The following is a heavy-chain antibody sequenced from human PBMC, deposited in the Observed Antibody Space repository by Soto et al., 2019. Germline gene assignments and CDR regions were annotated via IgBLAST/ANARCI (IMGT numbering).Heavy chain of an antibody. V-gene: IGHV1-8*01. J-gene: IGHJ4*02. D-gene: IGHD1-26*01. Sequence: QVRVVQSGAEVKKPGASVKVSCKTSGYTFTDYDINWVRQAPGQGLEWMGWVSPDHGNAGYAQQFQGRVTMTSDTSTSTVFMELTNRRCADTAVYYCAATTSYWGQGTKVTVSS. CDR2: VSPDHGNA. CDR1: GYTFTDYD. CDR3: AATTSY.